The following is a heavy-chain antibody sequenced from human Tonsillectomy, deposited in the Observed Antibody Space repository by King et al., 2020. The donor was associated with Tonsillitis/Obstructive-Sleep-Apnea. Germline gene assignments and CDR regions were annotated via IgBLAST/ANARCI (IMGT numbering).Heavy chain of an antibody. CDR1: GYTFANHG. V-gene: IGHV1-18*01. D-gene: IGHD6-6*01. Sequence: QLVQSGAEVKKPGASVKVSCKAFGYTFANHGISWVRQAPGQGLEWMGWISAYTGNAKYAQEVQDRVTMTTDTSTSTAYMELRSLRSDDTAVFYCARCDHSGSCDSWGQGTLVTVSS. J-gene: IGHJ4*02. CDR3: ARCDHSGSCDS. CDR2: ISAYTGNA.